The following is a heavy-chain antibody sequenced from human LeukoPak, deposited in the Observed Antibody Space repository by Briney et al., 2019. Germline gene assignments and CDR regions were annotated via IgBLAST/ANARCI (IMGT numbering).Heavy chain of an antibody. CDR3: ASERKIYCSSTSCFPFDY. CDR1: GGSISSSSYY. V-gene: IGHV4-39*01. J-gene: IGHJ4*02. D-gene: IGHD2-2*01. CDR2: IYYSGST. Sequence: SETLSLTCTVSGGSISSSSYYWGWIRQPPGKGLEWIGNIYYSGSTYYNPSLKSRVTISVDTSKNQFSLKLSSVTAADTAVYYCASERKIYCSSTSCFPFDYWGQGTLVTVSS.